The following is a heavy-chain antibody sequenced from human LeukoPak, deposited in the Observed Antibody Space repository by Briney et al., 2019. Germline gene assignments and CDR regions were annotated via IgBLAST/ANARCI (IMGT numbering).Heavy chain of an antibody. Sequence: SETLSLTCTVSGGSITGYYWNWIRQPPGKGLEWIGYIYYSGSTNYNPSLKSRVTISVDTSKNQFSLKLSSVTAADTAVYYCARGTVVRGLPYFDYWGQGTLVTVSS. J-gene: IGHJ4*02. D-gene: IGHD3-10*01. CDR1: GGSITGYY. CDR2: IYYSGST. CDR3: ARGTVVRGLPYFDY. V-gene: IGHV4-59*12.